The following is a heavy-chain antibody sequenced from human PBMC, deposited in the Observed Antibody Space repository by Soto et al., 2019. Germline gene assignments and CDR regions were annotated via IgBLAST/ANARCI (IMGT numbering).Heavy chain of an antibody. Sequence: SVKVSCKASGGTFSSYTISWVRQAPGQGLEWMGRIIPILGIANYAQKFQGRVTITADKSTSTAYMELSSLRSEDTAVYYCAREVRRYGDYLNWFDPWGQGTLVTVSS. J-gene: IGHJ5*02. CDR2: IIPILGIA. CDR1: GGTFSSYT. CDR3: AREVRRYGDYLNWFDP. V-gene: IGHV1-69*04. D-gene: IGHD4-17*01.